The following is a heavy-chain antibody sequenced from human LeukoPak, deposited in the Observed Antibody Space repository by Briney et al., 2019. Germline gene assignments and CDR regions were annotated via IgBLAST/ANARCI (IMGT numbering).Heavy chain of an antibody. J-gene: IGHJ5*02. CDR3: ARDQDSGYDS. CDR1: GFTFSSYS. D-gene: IGHD5-12*01. CDR2: ISSSSYI. V-gene: IGHV3-21*01. Sequence: GGSLRLSYAASGFTFSSYSMNWVRQAPGKGLEWVSSISSSSYIYYADSVKGRFTISRDNAKNSLYLQMNSLRAEDTAVYYCARDQDSGYDSWGQGTLVTVSS.